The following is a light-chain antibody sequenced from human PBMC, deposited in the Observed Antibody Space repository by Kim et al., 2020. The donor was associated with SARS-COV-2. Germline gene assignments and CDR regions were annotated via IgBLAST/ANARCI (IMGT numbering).Light chain of an antibody. V-gene: IGLV2-14*03. Sequence: QSALTQPASVSGTPGQSITISCIGTSSDVGGYSFVSWYQKHPGKAPRLMIYDVSNRPSGISDRFSGSKSGNTASLTISGLQAEDEADYYCNSYTDDHILVFGGGTQLTVL. J-gene: IGLJ3*02. CDR1: SSDVGGYSF. CDR3: NSYTDDHILV. CDR2: DVS.